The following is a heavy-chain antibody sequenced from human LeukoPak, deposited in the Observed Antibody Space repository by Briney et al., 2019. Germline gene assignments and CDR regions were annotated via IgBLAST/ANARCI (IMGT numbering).Heavy chain of an antibody. CDR1: GFTFSSYD. Sequence: GGSLRLSCAASGFTFSSYDMHWVRQATGKSLEWVSAIGTAGDTYYPGSVKGRFTIPRENAKNSLYRQMNSLRAGDTAVYYCASGFLPAEGMDVWGQGTTVTVSS. CDR3: ASGFLPAEGMDV. D-gene: IGHD3-10*01. V-gene: IGHV3-13*04. CDR2: IGTAGDT. J-gene: IGHJ6*02.